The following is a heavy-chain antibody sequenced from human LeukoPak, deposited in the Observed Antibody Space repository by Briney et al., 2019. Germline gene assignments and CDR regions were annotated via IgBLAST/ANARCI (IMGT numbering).Heavy chain of an antibody. V-gene: IGHV4-30-2*01. J-gene: IGHJ5*02. CDR2: IYHSGST. CDR1: GGSISSGGYS. CDR3: ARGLGYCSSPSCGPFDP. Sequence: SETLSLTCAVSGGSISSGGYSWSWIRQPPGKGLEWIGYIYHSGSTCYNPSLKSRVTISVDRSKNQFSLKLSSVTAADTAVYYCARGLGYCSSPSCGPFDPWGQGTLVTVSS. D-gene: IGHD2-2*01.